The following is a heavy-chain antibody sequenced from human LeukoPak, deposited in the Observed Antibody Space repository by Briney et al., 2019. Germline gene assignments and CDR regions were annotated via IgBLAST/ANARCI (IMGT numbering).Heavy chain of an antibody. CDR3: ARDSVEVVVAATRYYYYGMDV. Sequence: SETLSLTCTVSGGSISSYYWSWIRQPPGKGLEWIGYIYYSGSTNYNPSLKSRVTISVDTSKNQFSLKLSSMTAADTAVYYCARDSVEVVVAATRYYYYGMDVWGQGTTVTVSS. D-gene: IGHD2-15*01. CDR1: GGSISSYY. J-gene: IGHJ6*02. V-gene: IGHV4-59*01. CDR2: IYYSGST.